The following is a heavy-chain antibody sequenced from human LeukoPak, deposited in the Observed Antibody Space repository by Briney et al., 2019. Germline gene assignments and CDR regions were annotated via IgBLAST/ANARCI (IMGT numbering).Heavy chain of an antibody. CDR2: INHSGST. Sequence: SETLSLTCAVYGGSFSGYYWSWIRQPPGKGLEWIGEINHSGSTNYNPSLKSRVTISVDTSKNQFSLKLSSVTAADTAVYYCARGGLIVLMVYAGRQNRFDPWGQGTLVTVSS. V-gene: IGHV4-34*01. CDR3: ARGGLIVLMVYAGRQNRFDP. CDR1: GGSFSGYY. D-gene: IGHD2-8*01. J-gene: IGHJ5*02.